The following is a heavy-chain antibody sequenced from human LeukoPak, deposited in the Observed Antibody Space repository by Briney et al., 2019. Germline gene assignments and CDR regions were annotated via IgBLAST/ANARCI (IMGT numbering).Heavy chain of an antibody. J-gene: IGHJ4*02. Sequence: SETLSLTCAVYGGSFSGYYWSWIRQPPGKGLEWIGEINHSGSTNYNPSLKSRVTISVDTSKNQFSLKLSSVTAADTAVYYCVRTKTRNYYFDYWGQGTLVTVSS. CDR3: VRTKTRNYYFDY. CDR1: GGSFSGYY. V-gene: IGHV4-34*01. CDR2: INHSGST. D-gene: IGHD4-4*01.